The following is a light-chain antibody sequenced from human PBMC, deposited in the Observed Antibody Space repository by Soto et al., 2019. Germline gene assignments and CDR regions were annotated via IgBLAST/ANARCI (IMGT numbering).Light chain of an antibody. CDR1: SSDVGGYNY. V-gene: IGLV2-14*03. Sequence: QSALTQPASMSGSPGQSITISCTGTSSDVGGYNYVSWYRQHPGKAPKLMIYDVNNRPSGVSNRFSDSKSGNTASLTISGLQAEDEADYYCSSHSSSSTLVVFGGGTKVTVL. CDR3: SSHSSSSTLVV. J-gene: IGLJ2*01. CDR2: DVN.